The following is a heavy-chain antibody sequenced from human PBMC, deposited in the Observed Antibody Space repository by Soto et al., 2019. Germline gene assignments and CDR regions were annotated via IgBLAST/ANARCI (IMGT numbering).Heavy chain of an antibody. CDR1: GGSISSGGYS. J-gene: IGHJ3*02. D-gene: IGHD4-17*01. V-gene: IGHV4-30-2*01. Sequence: QLQLQESGSGLVKPSQTLSLTCAVAGGSISSGGYSWNWIRQPPGKGLEWIGYIYHSGSTYYNRYLKSRVTISLDRSKDQFSLKLSSVTAADTAVYYCATMTTLTTRAIDIWGQGKMGTVSS. CDR3: ATMTTLTTRAIDI. CDR2: IYHSGST.